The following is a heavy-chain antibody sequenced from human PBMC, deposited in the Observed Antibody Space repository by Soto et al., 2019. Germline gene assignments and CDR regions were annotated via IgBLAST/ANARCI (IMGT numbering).Heavy chain of an antibody. Sequence: GSLRLSCTASGFTFTSYGMGWVRQAPGKGLQWVSTIRGDGGQTHYTDSVKGRFSISRDNSKNTVYLQMDSLRAEDTAMYFCARDVGLDSDDFFAYWGQGTQVTVSS. J-gene: IGHJ4*02. CDR3: ARDVGLDSDDFFAY. V-gene: IGHV3-23*01. CDR2: IRGDGGQT. CDR1: GFTFTSYG. D-gene: IGHD3-9*01.